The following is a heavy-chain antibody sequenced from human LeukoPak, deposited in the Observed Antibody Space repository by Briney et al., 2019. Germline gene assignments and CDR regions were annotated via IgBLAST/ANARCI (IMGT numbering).Heavy chain of an antibody. CDR3: ARDSSGTGAAAH. J-gene: IGHJ4*02. Sequence: PSETLSHTCAVYGGSFSGYYWSWIRQPPGKGLEWIGEINHSGSTNYNPSLKSRVTISVDKSKNQFSLKLSSVTAADTAVYYCARDSSGTGAAAHWGQGTLVTVSS. CDR1: GGSFSGYY. CDR2: INHSGST. D-gene: IGHD6-13*01. V-gene: IGHV4-34*01.